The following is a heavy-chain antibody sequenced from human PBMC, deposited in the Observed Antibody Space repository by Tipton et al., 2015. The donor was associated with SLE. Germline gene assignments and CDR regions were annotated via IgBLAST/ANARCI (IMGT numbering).Heavy chain of an antibody. CDR3: SRGSGYGDAHLDY. CDR2: LYSSGSA. Sequence: TLSLTCNVSGGSMRNYYWSWIRQFTGKGLQWIGYLYSSGSASKNPSFKSRVTFSVETSKNQFSLKLRSVTTADTAVYYCSRGSGYGDAHLDYWGQGTLVTVSS. V-gene: IGHV4-59*01. D-gene: IGHD4-17*01. CDR1: GGSMRNYY. J-gene: IGHJ4*02.